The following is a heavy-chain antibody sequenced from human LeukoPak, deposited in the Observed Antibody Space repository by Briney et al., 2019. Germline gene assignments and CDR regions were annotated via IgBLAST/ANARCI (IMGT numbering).Heavy chain of an antibody. CDR3: SRRGWGFGDRKREHDTFDI. J-gene: IGHJ3*02. D-gene: IGHD1-26*01. V-gene: IGHV5-51*01. CDR1: GYSLTNYW. Sequence: GESLKIPCKGSGYSLTNYWIAWVRQMPGQGLERMAIFYPGNSDARYSPSFQGQVSRAVNKAISTTYLRWSRLKASDTAMYYCSRRGWGFGDRKREHDTFDIGGQGTMVTVSS. CDR2: FYPGNSDA.